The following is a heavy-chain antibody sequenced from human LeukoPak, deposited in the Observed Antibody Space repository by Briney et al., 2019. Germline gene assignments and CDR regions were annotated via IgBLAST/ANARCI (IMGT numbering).Heavy chain of an antibody. V-gene: IGHV4-39*01. J-gene: IGHJ5*02. D-gene: IGHD3-3*01. CDR2: TDYSGYT. CDR3: ARSRTFGAVTIRGTGWFDP. Sequence: SETLSLTCTVSGGSISSSSYYWGWIRQSPGRGLEWIGSTDYSGYTYYNPSLKSRVTISVDTSKTKFSLRLNSVTAADTAVYYCARSRTFGAVTIRGTGWFDPWGQGTLVTVSS. CDR1: GGSISSSSYY.